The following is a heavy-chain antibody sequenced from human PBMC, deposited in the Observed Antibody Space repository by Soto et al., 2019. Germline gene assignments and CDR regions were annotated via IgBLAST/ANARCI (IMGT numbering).Heavy chain of an antibody. CDR1: GYSFINYW. CDR2: IYPGDSDT. J-gene: IGHJ3*02. V-gene: IGHV5-51*01. Sequence: PGESLKISCKGSGYSFINYWIVWVRQMPGKGLEWMGIIYPGDSDTRYSPSFRGQVTISAVQSTSTAYLQWKSLKASDTAMYYCARRHYYDTSGHYYGDGFDICGQGTMVTLSS. CDR3: ARRHYYDTSGHYYGDGFDI. D-gene: IGHD3-22*01.